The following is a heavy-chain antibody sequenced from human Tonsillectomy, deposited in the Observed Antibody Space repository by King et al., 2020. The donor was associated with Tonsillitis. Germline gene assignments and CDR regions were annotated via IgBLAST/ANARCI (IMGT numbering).Heavy chain of an antibody. CDR2: IYYSGST. CDR3: AREGIVATRREMATHSYFDY. D-gene: IGHD5-12*01. V-gene: IGHV4-31*03. J-gene: IGHJ4*02. Sequence: VQLQESGPGLVKPSQTLSLTCTVSGGSISSGGYYWSWIRQHPGKGLEWIGYIYYSGSTYYNPSLKSRVTISVDTSKNQFSLKLSSVTAADTAVYYCAREGIVATRREMATHSYFDYCGQGTLVTVSS. CDR1: GGSISSGGYY.